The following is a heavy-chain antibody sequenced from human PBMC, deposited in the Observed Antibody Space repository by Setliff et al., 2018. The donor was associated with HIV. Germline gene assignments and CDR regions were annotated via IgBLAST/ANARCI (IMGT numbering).Heavy chain of an antibody. V-gene: IGHV4-39*01. D-gene: IGHD3-22*01. CDR2: IYYSGST. J-gene: IGHJ4*02. Sequence: SLTCTVSGDSIGSSSYYWGWIRQPPGKGLEWIGSIYYSGSTYYNPSLNSRVTISVDASKNQFSLKLSSVTAADTAVYYCASLPPLYDSSGYYFDYWGQGTLVTVSS. CDR3: ASLPPLYDSSGYYFDY. CDR1: GDSIGSSSYY.